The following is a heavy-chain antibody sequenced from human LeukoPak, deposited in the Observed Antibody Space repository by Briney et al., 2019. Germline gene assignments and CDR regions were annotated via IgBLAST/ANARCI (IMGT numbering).Heavy chain of an antibody. D-gene: IGHD6-13*01. Sequence: SETLSLTCAVYGGSFSGYYWSWIRQPPGKGLEWIGEINHSGSTNYNPSLKSRVTISVDTSKNQFSLKLSSVTATDTAVYYCARVRRGSSRYQLLYYFDYWGQGTLVTVSS. V-gene: IGHV4-34*01. CDR3: ARVRRGSSRYQLLYYFDY. J-gene: IGHJ4*02. CDR2: INHSGST. CDR1: GGSFSGYY.